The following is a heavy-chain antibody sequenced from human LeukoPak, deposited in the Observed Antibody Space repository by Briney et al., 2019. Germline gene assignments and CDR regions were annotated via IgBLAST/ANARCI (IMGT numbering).Heavy chain of an antibody. J-gene: IGHJ3*02. V-gene: IGHV3-23*01. CDR1: GFTFSSYA. CDR3: AKLAHYGSGSSDAFDI. Sequence: GGSLRLSCAASGFTFSSYAMSWVRQARGKGLEWVSGISGSGGSTYYADSVKGRFTISRDNSKNTVYLQMNSLRAEDTAVYYCAKLAHYGSGSSDAFDIWGQGTMVTVSS. D-gene: IGHD3-10*01. CDR2: ISGSGGST.